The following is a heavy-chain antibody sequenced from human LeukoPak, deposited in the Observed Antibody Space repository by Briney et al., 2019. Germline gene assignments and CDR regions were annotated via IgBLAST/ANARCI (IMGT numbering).Heavy chain of an antibody. CDR3: TTVAMATTSGFDY. D-gene: IGHD5-24*01. CDR1: GFTFSDSG. J-gene: IGHJ4*02. Sequence: GGSLRLSCAASGFTFSDSGMHWVRQASGKGLEWVGHVRSKANSYATAYAASVRGGFTISRDDSKNTAFLQMKSLKTDDTAVYYCTTVAMATTSGFDYWGQGTQVTVSS. CDR2: VRSKANSYAT. V-gene: IGHV3-73*01.